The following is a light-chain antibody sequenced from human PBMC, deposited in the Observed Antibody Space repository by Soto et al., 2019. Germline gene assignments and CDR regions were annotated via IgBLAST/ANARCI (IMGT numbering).Light chain of an antibody. Sequence: DIQMTQSPSSLSASIGDRVTITCRASQSISSDLNWYQQKPGKAPKVLIYAASSLQSGVPSRFSGSGSGTDFTLTISSLQPEDFATYYCQQSYSTPPTFGGGTEVEIK. CDR1: QSISSD. J-gene: IGKJ4*01. V-gene: IGKV1-39*01. CDR2: AAS. CDR3: QQSYSTPPT.